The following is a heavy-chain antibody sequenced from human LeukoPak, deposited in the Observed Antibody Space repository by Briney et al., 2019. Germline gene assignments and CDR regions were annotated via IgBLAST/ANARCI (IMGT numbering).Heavy chain of an antibody. CDR3: AELGITMIGGV. CDR2: ISSSSSYI. J-gene: IGHJ6*04. V-gene: IGHV3-21*01. CDR1: GFTFSSHS. Sequence: KAGGSLRLSCAASGFTFSSHSMNWVRQAPGKGLEWVSSISSSSSYIYYADSVKGRFTISRDNAKNSLYLQMNSLRAEDTAIYYCAELGITMIGGVWGKGTTVTISS. D-gene: IGHD3-10*02.